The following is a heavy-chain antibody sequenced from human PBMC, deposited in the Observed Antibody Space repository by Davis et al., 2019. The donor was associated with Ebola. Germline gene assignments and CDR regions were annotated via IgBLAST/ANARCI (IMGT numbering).Heavy chain of an antibody. CDR1: GFTFSGSA. J-gene: IGHJ4*02. D-gene: IGHD3-22*01. V-gene: IGHV3-73*01. CDR2: IRSKANSYAT. Sequence: GESLKISCAASGFTFSGSAMHWVRQASGKGLEWVGRIRSKANSYATAYAASVKGRFTISRDDSKNTAYLQMNSLKTEDTAVYYCAKFAQSSGYYFGLLHFDYWGQGTLVTVSS. CDR3: AKFAQSSGYYFGLLHFDY.